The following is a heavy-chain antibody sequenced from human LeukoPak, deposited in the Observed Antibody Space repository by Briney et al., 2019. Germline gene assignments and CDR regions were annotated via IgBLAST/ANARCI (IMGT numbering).Heavy chain of an antibody. CDR1: GFTFSSYA. V-gene: IGHV3-23*01. Sequence: GGSLRLSCAASGFTFSSYAMSWVRQAPGKGLEWVSAISGSGGSTYYADSVKGRFTISRDNSKNTLCLQMNSLRAEDTAVYYCAKDQLGYCSSTSCPPRWGQGTLVTVSS. D-gene: IGHD2-2*01. CDR2: ISGSGGST. CDR3: AKDQLGYCSSTSCPPR. J-gene: IGHJ4*02.